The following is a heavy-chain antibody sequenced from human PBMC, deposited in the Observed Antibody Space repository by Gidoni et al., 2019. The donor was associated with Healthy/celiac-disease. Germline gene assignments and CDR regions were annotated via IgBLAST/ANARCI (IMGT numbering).Heavy chain of an antibody. J-gene: IGHJ6*02. V-gene: IGHV3-7*01. CDR3: ASGWYLGPWYYGMDV. CDR1: GFTFSSSW. D-gene: IGHD6-19*01. Sequence: EVQLVESGGGLVQPGGSLRLSCAASGFTFSSSWMSWVRQAPGKGLGWVANIKQDGSEKYYVDSVKGRFTISRDNAKNSLYLQMNSLRAEDTAVYYCASGWYLGPWYYGMDVWGQGTTVTVSS. CDR2: IKQDGSEK.